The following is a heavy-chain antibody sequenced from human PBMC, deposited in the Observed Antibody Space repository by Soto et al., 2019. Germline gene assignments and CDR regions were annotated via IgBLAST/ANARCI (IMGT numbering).Heavy chain of an antibody. CDR3: ARVPGTGYYDSSGYYYD. CDR2: INSDGSST. V-gene: IGHV3-74*01. Sequence: PGGSLRLSCAASGFTLSSYWMHWVRQAPGKGLVWVSRINSDGSSTSYADSVKGRFTISRDNAKNTLYLQMKSLRAEDTAVYYCARVPGTGYYDSSGYYYDWGQGTLVTVSS. J-gene: IGHJ4*02. CDR1: GFTLSSYW. D-gene: IGHD3-22*01.